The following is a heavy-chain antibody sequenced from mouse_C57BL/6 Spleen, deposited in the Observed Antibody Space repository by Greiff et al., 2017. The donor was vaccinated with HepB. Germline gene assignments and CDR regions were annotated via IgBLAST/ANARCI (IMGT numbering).Heavy chain of an antibody. CDR1: GFTFSSYA. CDR3: ARDGYYGSSYDAMDY. CDR2: ISDGGSYT. J-gene: IGHJ4*01. D-gene: IGHD1-1*01. V-gene: IGHV5-4*01. Sequence: EVQGVESGGGLVKPGGSLKLSCAASGFTFSSYAMSWVRQTPEKRLEWVATISDGGSYTYYPDNVKGRFTISRDNAKNNLYLQMSHLKSEDTAMYYCARDGYYGSSYDAMDYWGQGTSVTVSS.